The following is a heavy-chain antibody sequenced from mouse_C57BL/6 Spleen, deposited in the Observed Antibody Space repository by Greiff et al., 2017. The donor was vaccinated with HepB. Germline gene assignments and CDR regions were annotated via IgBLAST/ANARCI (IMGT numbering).Heavy chain of an antibody. CDR3: EREGIHYYGSSYWYFDV. CDR1: GYSITSGYD. Sequence: VQLQESGPGMVKPSQSLSLTCTVTGYSITSGYDWHWIRHFPGNKLEWMGYISYSGSTNYNPSLKSRIAITHDTSKNHFFLKLNSVTTEDTATYYGEREGIHYYGSSYWYFDVWGTGTTVTVSS. V-gene: IGHV3-1*01. CDR2: ISYSGST. J-gene: IGHJ1*03. D-gene: IGHD1-1*01.